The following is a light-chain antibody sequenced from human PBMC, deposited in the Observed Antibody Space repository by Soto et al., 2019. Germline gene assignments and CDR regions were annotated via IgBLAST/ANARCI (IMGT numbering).Light chain of an antibody. CDR1: QSVRSSY. CDR2: GAS. Sequence: EIVLTQSPGTLSLSPGERATLSCRASQSVRSSYLAWYQQKPGQAPSLLIYGASSRATGIPDRFSGSGSGTDFTLTISRLEPEDFAVYYCQQYGSSPPWTFGQGTKVDI. V-gene: IGKV3-20*01. J-gene: IGKJ1*01. CDR3: QQYGSSPPWT.